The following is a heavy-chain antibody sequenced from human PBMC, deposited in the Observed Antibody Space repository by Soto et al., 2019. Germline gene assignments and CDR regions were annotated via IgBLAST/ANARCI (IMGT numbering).Heavy chain of an antibody. J-gene: IGHJ4*02. Sequence: PGGSLRLSCAASGFTFSDYYMTWIRQAPGKGLEWVSYISSSGSTIYYADSVKGRFTISRDNAKNSLYLQMNSLRAEDTAVYYCASENYYGSGSHYDYWGQGTLVTVSS. CDR2: ISSSGSTI. CDR3: ASENYYGSGSHYDY. D-gene: IGHD3-10*01. V-gene: IGHV3-11*01. CDR1: GFTFSDYY.